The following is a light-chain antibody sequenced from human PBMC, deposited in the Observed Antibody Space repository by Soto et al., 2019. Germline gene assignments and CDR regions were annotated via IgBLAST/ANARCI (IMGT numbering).Light chain of an antibody. Sequence: QSALTQPASVSGSPGQSITISCTGTSSDVGGYNYVSWYQQHPGKAPKLMIYDVSNRPSGVSNRFSGSKSGNSASLTISGLQAEDEADYFCISFTRPPTYAFGTGTTVIVL. J-gene: IGLJ1*01. V-gene: IGLV2-14*01. CDR2: DVS. CDR3: ISFTRPPTYA. CDR1: SSDVGGYNY.